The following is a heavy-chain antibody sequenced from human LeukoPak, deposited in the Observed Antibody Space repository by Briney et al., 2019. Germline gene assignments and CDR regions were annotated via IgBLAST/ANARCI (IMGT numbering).Heavy chain of an antibody. CDR3: ARIASGLSAADHYFDY. CDR2: IDWDDDK. J-gene: IGHJ4*02. CDR1: GFSLSTSGMC. V-gene: IGHV2-70*01. Sequence: SGPALVKPTQTLTLTCTFSGFSLSTSGMCVSWIRQPPGKALERLALIDWDDDKYYSTSLKTRLTISKDTSKNQVVLTMTNMDPVDTATYYCARIASGLSAADHYFDYWGQGTLVTVSS. D-gene: IGHD6-13*01.